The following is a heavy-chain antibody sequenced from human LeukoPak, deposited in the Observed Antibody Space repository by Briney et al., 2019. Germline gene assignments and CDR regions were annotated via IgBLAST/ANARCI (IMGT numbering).Heavy chain of an antibody. CDR2: ISSSSSTI. V-gene: IGHV3-48*02. J-gene: IGHJ6*02. D-gene: IGHD6-13*01. CDR1: GFTFSSYS. Sequence: GGSLRLSCAASGFTFSSYSMNWVRQAPGKGLEWVSYISSSSSTIYYADSVEGRFTISRDNAKNSLYLQMNSLRDEDTAVYYCARDSSSWHYYYYYGMDVWGQGTTVTVSS. CDR3: ARDSSSWHYYYYYGMDV.